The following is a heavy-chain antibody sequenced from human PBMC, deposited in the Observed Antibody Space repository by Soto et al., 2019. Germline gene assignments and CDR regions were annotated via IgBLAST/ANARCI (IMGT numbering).Heavy chain of an antibody. V-gene: IGHV3-23*01. CDR3: AKEGSILKYYFDN. CDR2: ISGSGGST. Sequence: GGSLRLSCAASGFTFSSYAMSWVRQAPGKGLEWVSSISGSGGSTYYADSVKGRFPISRDNSKNTLYLQMNSLCAEDTAVFYCAKEGSILKYYFDNWGQGTLVTVSS. CDR1: GFTFSSYA. D-gene: IGHD2-21*01. J-gene: IGHJ4*02.